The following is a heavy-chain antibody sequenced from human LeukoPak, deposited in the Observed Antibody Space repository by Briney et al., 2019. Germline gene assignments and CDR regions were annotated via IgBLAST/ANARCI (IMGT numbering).Heavy chain of an antibody. J-gene: IGHJ4*02. CDR1: GGSISSGGYY. Sequence: SETLSLTCTVSGGSISSGGYYWSWIRQPPGKGLEWIGYIYHSGSTYYNPSLKSRVTISVGTSKNQFSLKLSSATAADTAVYYCARSGYSSGWYLGYWGQGSLVTVSS. V-gene: IGHV4-30-2*02. CDR3: ARSGYSSGWYLGY. CDR2: IYHSGST. D-gene: IGHD6-19*01.